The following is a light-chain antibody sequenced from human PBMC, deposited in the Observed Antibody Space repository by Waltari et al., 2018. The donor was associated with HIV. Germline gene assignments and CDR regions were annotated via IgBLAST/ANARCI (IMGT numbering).Light chain of an antibody. CDR3: QQYLTYPYT. J-gene: IGKJ2*01. CDR1: QGIRNS. V-gene: IGKV1-8*01. CDR2: AAS. Sequence: MTQWPSTFSASTGDRVTITCRASQGIRNSLAWYQQKPGQAPKIRISAASTLESGVPSRFSGSGSGTDFTLTFSCLKSEDVATYYCQQYLTYPYTFGQGTKLEIK.